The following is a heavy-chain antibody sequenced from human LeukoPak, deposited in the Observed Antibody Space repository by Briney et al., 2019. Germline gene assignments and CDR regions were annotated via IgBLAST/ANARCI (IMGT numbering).Heavy chain of an antibody. Sequence: GGSLTLSCAASGYTFSDFSVNWVRQAPGKGLEWVSSISVRSNYRYYADSVGGRFTISRDDARDSLFLQMNSLRAEDTAVYFCVRLRRNNDRSGYYYYYDYWGQGTLVTVSS. CDR2: ISVRSNYR. V-gene: IGHV3-21*01. CDR3: VRLRRNNDRSGYYYYYDY. CDR1: GYTFSDFS. J-gene: IGHJ4*02. D-gene: IGHD3-22*01.